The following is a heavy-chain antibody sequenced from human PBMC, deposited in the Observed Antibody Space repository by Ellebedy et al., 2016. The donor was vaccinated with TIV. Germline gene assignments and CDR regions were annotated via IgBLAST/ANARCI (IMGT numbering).Heavy chain of an antibody. D-gene: IGHD4-17*01. J-gene: IGHJ3*01. Sequence: GGSLRLSCVASGFTFMSYGIHWVRQVPGKGLEWVAVVWYDGNYKRIGDSVQGRFTISRENAKKYLYLQMNTLRTEDTALYYCASDGSYGDYLSPTHAFSFWGHGTMVTVSS. CDR3: ASDGSYGDYLSPTHAFSF. CDR2: VWYDGNYK. CDR1: GFTFMSYG. V-gene: IGHV3-33*03.